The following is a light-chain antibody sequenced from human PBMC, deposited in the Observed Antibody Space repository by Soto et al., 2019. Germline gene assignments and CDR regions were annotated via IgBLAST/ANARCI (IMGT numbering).Light chain of an antibody. CDR1: SSDVGGYGY. CDR3: SSYSGSNNFV. J-gene: IGLJ1*01. CDR2: EVT. Sequence: QSVLTQPPSASGSPGQSVTISCTGTSSDVGGYGYVSWYQQHPGKAPKLMIYEVTKRPSGVPDRFSASKSGNTASLTVSGLQAEEDADYYCSSYSGSNNFVFGTGTKVTVL. V-gene: IGLV2-8*01.